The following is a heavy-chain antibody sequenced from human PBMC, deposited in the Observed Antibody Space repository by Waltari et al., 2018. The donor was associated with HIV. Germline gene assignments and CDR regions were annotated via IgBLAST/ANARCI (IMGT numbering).Heavy chain of an antibody. Sequence: QVQLQESGPGLVKPSETLSLTCAVSGGSIGSYYWSWIRQPPGKGLEWIGYIYYSGSTNYNPSLKSRVTISVDTSKNQFSLKLSSVTAADTAVYYCARGVAFGGYYYGMDVWGQGTTVTVSS. D-gene: IGHD2-21*01. CDR3: ARGVAFGGYYYGMDV. V-gene: IGHV4-59*01. J-gene: IGHJ6*02. CDR2: IYYSGST. CDR1: GGSIGSYY.